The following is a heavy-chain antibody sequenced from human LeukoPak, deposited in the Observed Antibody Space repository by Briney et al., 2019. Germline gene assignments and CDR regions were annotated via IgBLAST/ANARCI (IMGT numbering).Heavy chain of an antibody. CDR1: GGTFSSYA. V-gene: IGHV1-69*05. CDR3: ASGSYVWGSYRYTGPFDY. Sequence: SVKVSCKASGGTFSSYAISWVRQAPGQGLEWMGGIIPIFGTANYAQKFQGRVTITTDESTSTAYMELSSLRSEDTVVYYCASGSYVWGSYRYTGPFDYWGQGTLVTVSS. CDR2: IIPIFGTA. J-gene: IGHJ4*02. D-gene: IGHD3-16*02.